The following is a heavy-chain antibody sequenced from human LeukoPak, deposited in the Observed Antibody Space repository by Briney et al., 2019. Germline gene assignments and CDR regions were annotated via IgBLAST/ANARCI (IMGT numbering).Heavy chain of an antibody. CDR2: ISGSGGST. CDR1: GFTFSSYA. V-gene: IGHV3-23*01. J-gene: IGHJ4*02. D-gene: IGHD2-15*01. Sequence: GGSLRLSCAASGFTFSSYAMSWVRQAPGKGLEWVSAISGSGGSTYYADSVKGRITISRDNSKNTLYLQMNSLRAEDTAVYYCARYRTPEKVGPLDYWGQGTLVTVSS. CDR3: ARYRTPEKVGPLDY.